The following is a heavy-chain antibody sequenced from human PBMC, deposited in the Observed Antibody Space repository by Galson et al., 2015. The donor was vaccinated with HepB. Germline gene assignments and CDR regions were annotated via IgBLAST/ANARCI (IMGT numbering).Heavy chain of an antibody. D-gene: IGHD6-13*01. V-gene: IGHV4-59*01. CDR3: ARALGYSSSWYYYYGMDV. Sequence: LSLTCTVSGGSISSYYWSWIRQPPGKGLEWIGHIYYSGSTNYNPSLKSRVTISVDTSKNQFSLKLSSVTAADTAVYYCARALGYSSSWYYYYGMDVWGQGTTVTVSS. CDR1: GGSISSYY. CDR2: IYYSGST. J-gene: IGHJ6*02.